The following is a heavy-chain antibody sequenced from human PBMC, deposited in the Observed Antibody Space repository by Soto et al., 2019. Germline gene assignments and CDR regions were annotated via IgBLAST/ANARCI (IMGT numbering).Heavy chain of an antibody. J-gene: IGHJ6*03. CDR3: AKEASGFSGYMDV. V-gene: IGHV3-9*01. CDR1: GFTFYNHG. Sequence: EVQLVESGGGLVQPGRYLRLSCVASGFTFYNHGMHWVRQAPGRGLEWVSGITWSSDSMGYADSVKGRFTISRDNAKNSLYLQMNSLRPEDTALYYCAKEASGFSGYMDVWGKGTTVTVSS. CDR2: ITWSSDSM. D-gene: IGHD3-10*01.